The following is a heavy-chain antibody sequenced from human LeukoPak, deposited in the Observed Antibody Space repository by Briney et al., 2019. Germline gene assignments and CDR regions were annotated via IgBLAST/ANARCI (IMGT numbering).Heavy chain of an antibody. CDR2: VIPIFGTA. CDR1: GGTFSSYA. J-gene: IGHJ4*02. Sequence: ASVKVSCKASGGTFSSYAISWVRQAPGQGLEWMGGVIPIFGTANYAQKFQGRVTITTDESTSTAYMELSSLRSEDTAVYYCVIHNGENFDYWGQGTLVTVFS. CDR3: VIHNGENFDY. D-gene: IGHD3-10*01. V-gene: IGHV1-69*05.